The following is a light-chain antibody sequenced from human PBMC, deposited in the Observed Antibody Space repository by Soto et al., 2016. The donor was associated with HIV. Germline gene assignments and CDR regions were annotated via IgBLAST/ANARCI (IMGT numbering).Light chain of an antibody. CDR1: QGIRNN. J-gene: IGKJ2*02. Sequence: DVQLTQSPSFLSASVGDRVTITCRASQGIRNNLAWYQQKPGKAPKLLIHAASTLQSGVPSRFSGSGSGTEFTLTISSLQPEDFATYYCQQANSFPRTFGQGTKLEIK. CDR3: QQANSFPRT. CDR2: AAS. V-gene: IGKV1-9*01.